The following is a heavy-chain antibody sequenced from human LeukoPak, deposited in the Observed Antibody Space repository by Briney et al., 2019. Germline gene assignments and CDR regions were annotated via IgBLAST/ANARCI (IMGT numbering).Heavy chain of an antibody. Sequence: PGGSLRLSCAASGFTFSSYAMHWVRQAPGKGLEWVAVISYDGSNKYYADSVKGRFTISRDNSKNTLYLRMNSLRAEDTAVYYCARGPNSSSGSHWGQGTLVTVSS. CDR1: GFTFSSYA. CDR2: ISYDGSNK. J-gene: IGHJ4*02. CDR3: ARGPNSSSGSH. D-gene: IGHD6-6*01. V-gene: IGHV3-30-3*01.